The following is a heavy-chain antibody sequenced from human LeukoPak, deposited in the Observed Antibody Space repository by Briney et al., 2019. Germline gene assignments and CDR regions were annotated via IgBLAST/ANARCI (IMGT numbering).Heavy chain of an antibody. CDR2: ISFEGSNK. Sequence: GGSLRLSCAASGFTFSNYAMNWVRQAPGKGLEWVAVISFEGSNKYYADSLKGRFTISRDNSKNTLSLQMNSLRAEDTAVYYCAGEHYGSMVGNGDWFDPWGQGTLVTVSS. D-gene: IGHD3-10*01. J-gene: IGHJ5*02. CDR1: GFTFSNYA. V-gene: IGHV3-30*04. CDR3: AGEHYGSMVGNGDWFDP.